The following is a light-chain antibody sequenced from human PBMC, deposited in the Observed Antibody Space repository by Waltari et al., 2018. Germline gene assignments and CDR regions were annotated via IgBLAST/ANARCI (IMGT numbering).Light chain of an antibody. CDR3: QQYYSIPYT. Sequence: DIVMTQSPDSLAMSLGERATINCKSSQSVLYSSNNKNYLAWYQQKPGQPPKLLIYWASTRESGVPDRFRGSGSGTDFSLTICSLQAEDVAVYYCQQYYSIPYTFGQGTKLDIK. J-gene: IGKJ2*01. CDR1: QSVLYSSNNKNY. V-gene: IGKV4-1*01. CDR2: WAS.